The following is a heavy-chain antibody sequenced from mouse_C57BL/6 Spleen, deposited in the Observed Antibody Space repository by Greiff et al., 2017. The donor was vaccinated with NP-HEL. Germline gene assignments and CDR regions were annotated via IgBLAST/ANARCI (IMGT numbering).Heavy chain of an antibody. CDR1: GFTFSDYY. V-gene: IGHV5-16*01. CDR2: INYDGSST. Sequence: EVQVVESEGGLVQPGSSMKLSCTASGFTFSDYYMAWVRQVPEKGLEWVANINYDGSSTYYLDSLKSRFIISRDNAKNILYLQMSSLKSEDTATYYCARDPENRGYFDYWGQGTTLTVSS. J-gene: IGHJ2*01. CDR3: ARDPENRGYFDY.